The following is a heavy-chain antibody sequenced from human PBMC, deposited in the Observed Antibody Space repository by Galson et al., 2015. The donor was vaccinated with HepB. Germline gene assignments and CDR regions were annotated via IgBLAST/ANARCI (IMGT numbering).Heavy chain of an antibody. J-gene: IGHJ6*03. V-gene: IGHV3-53*01. Sequence: SLRLSCAASGFTVSSNYMSWVRQAPGKGLEWVSVIYSGGSTYYADSVKGRFTISRDNSKNTLYLQMNSLRAEDTAVYYCAREKEAIVVVPAAIRTFRVYYYMDVWGKGTTVTVSS. CDR3: AREKEAIVVVPAAIRTFRVYYYMDV. CDR2: IYSGGST. CDR1: GFTVSSNY. D-gene: IGHD2-2*01.